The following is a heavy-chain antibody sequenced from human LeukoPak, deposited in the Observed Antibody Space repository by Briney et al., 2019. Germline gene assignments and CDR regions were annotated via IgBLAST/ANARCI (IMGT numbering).Heavy chain of an antibody. CDR3: ARDWGTSSLYLVN. Sequence: GGSLRLSCAASGFTFSSNGMHWVRQAPGKGLEWVAFIQNDGNNKKYADSVKGRFTISRDNSKNTLYLQMNSLGAEDTAVYYCARDWGTSSLYLVNWGQGTLVTVSS. V-gene: IGHV3-30*02. CDR1: GFTFSSNG. CDR2: IQNDGNNK. J-gene: IGHJ4*02. D-gene: IGHD6-6*01.